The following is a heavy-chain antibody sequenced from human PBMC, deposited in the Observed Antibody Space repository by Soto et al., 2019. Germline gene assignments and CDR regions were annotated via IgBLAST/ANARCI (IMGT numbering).Heavy chain of an antibody. Sequence: ASVKVSCKASGYAFTSYGMCWVRQAPGQGLEWMGWISAYNGNTKYAQKLQGRVTMTTDTSTSTAYMELRSLRSDDTAVYYCARDAAVGLFDYWGQGTLVTVSS. D-gene: IGHD1-26*01. CDR3: ARDAAVGLFDY. CDR1: GYAFTSYG. V-gene: IGHV1-18*01. CDR2: ISAYNGNT. J-gene: IGHJ4*02.